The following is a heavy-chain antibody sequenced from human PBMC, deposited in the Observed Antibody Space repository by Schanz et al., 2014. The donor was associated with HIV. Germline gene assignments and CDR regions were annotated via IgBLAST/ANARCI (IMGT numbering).Heavy chain of an antibody. J-gene: IGHJ3*02. V-gene: IGHV1-69*06. CDR2: IIPIFGTS. CDR3: AREKFSTLTGYPQNAFDI. Sequence: QVQLVQSGAALRKPGTSVKVSCKASGGTFSIYAISWVRQAPGQGLEWMGGIIPIFGTSNYAQRFQGRVTITADKSTSTAYMELSSLRSEDTAVYYCAREKFSTLTGYPQNAFDIWGQGTMVTVSS. D-gene: IGHD3-9*01. CDR1: GGTFSIYA.